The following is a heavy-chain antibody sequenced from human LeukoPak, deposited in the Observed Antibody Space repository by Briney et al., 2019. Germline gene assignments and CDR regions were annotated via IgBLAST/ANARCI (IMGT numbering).Heavy chain of an antibody. CDR1: GGTFSSYA. J-gene: IGHJ3*02. D-gene: IGHD3-22*01. CDR3: ARDYYDSSGYYDPGAFDI. Sequence: ASVNVSCKASGGTFSSYAISWVRQAPGQGLERMGGIIPIFGTANYAQKFQGRVTITADESTSTAYLELSSLRSEDTAVYYCARDYYDSSGYYDPGAFDIWGQGTMVTVSS. CDR2: IIPIFGTA. V-gene: IGHV1-69*13.